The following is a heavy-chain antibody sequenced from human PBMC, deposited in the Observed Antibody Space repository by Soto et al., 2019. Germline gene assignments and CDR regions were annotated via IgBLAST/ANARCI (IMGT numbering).Heavy chain of an antibody. CDR2: IFHDGSEK. CDR3: GGDPADILTGYPDY. Sequence: QVQLVESGGGVVQPARSLRLSCEASGFSFSTYAMHWVRQAPGKGLEGVAGIFHDGSEKYYADSVKGRFAISRDNSKNTLYLKMSSSRAEEAAVYYCGGDPADILTGYPDYWGQGTLVTVSS. V-gene: IGHV3-33*01. CDR1: GFSFSTYA. D-gene: IGHD3-9*01. J-gene: IGHJ4*02.